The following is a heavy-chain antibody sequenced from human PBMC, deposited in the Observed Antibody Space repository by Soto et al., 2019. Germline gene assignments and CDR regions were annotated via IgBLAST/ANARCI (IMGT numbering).Heavy chain of an antibody. J-gene: IGHJ3*01. CDR1: GFTFSNFG. CDR2: ITSSVSTI. Sequence: EEILVESGGKLVQPGESLRLSCAASGFTFSNFGMNWVRQVPGGGLEWLSYITSSVSTIYYADSVKGRFTISRDNAKRSWYLQMDSLRVEDTGIYYCAREGAYLQADDAFDLWGQGTMVVVSS. CDR3: AREGAYLQADDAFDL. V-gene: IGHV3-48*01.